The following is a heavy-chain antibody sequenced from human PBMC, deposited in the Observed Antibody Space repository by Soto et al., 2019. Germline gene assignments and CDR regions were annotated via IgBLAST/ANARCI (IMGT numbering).Heavy chain of an antibody. CDR1: GFTFSNYW. CDR3: ARGGGDYGDY. CDR2: INSDGSSI. V-gene: IGHV3-74*01. D-gene: IGHD3-16*01. J-gene: IGHJ4*02. Sequence: EVQLVESGGGLVQPGGSLRLSCAASGFTFSNYWMHWVRQAPGKGLVWVSRINSDGSSISYADSVKGRFTISRDNAKNTLYLQLNSLRAEDTAVHSCARGGGDYGDYWGQGTLVTVSS.